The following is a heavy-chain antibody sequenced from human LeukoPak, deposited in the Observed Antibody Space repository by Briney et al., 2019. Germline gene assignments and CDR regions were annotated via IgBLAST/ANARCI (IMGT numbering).Heavy chain of an antibody. D-gene: IGHD5-18*01. J-gene: IGHJ4*02. CDR2: INHSGST. Sequence: PSETLSLTCAVYGGSFSGYCWSWIRQPPGKGLEXXGEINHSGSTNYNPSLKSRVTISVDTSKNQFSLKLSSVTAADTAVYYCARGPFGYSYGRWGYWGQGALVTVSS. V-gene: IGHV4-34*01. CDR1: GGSFSGYC. CDR3: ARGPFGYSYGRWGY.